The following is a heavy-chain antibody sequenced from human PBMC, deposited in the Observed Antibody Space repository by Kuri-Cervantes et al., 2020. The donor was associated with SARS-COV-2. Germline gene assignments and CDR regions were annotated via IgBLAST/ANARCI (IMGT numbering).Heavy chain of an antibody. Sequence: ESLKISCAVYGGSFSGYYWSWIRQPPGKGLEWIGEINHSGSTNYNPPLKSRVTISVDTSKNQFSLKLSSVTVADTAVYYCARGGRDFWRDWGQGTLVTVSS. CDR2: INHSGST. CDR1: GGSFSGYY. CDR3: ARGGRDFWRD. V-gene: IGHV4-34*01. J-gene: IGHJ4*02. D-gene: IGHD3-3*01.